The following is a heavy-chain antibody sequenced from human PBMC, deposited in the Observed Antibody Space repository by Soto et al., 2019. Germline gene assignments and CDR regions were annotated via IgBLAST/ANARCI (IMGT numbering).Heavy chain of an antibody. Sequence: SETLSLTCTVSGGSISSYYWSWIRQPPGKGLEWIGYIYYSGSTNYNPSLKSRVTISVDTSKNQFSLKLSSVTAADTAVYYCARDPYSTSWRYFDYWGQGTLVTVSS. CDR3: ARDPYSTSWRYFDY. D-gene: IGHD6-13*01. J-gene: IGHJ4*02. CDR2: IYYSGST. CDR1: GGSISSYY. V-gene: IGHV4-59*01.